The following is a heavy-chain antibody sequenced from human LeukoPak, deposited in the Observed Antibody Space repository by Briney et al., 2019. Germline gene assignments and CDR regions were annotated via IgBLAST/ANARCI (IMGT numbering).Heavy chain of an antibody. CDR2: IYHSGST. V-gene: IGHV4-38-2*01. D-gene: IGHD1-26*01. Sequence: SETLSLTCAVYGGSFSGYYWGWIRQPPGKGLEWIGSIYHSGSTYYNSSLKSRVAISVDTSKNQFSLRLSSVTAADTAVYYCARLKSGNYYGVHWGQGTLVTVSS. CDR1: GGSFSGYY. CDR3: ARLKSGNYYGVH. J-gene: IGHJ4*02.